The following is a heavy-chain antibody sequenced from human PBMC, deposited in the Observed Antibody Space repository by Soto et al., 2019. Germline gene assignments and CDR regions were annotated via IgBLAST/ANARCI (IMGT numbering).Heavy chain of an antibody. J-gene: IGHJ4*02. CDR1: RNSIISSNYY. D-gene: IGHD3-10*01. CDR3: ARRGGWFGELSFSHFDF. CDR2: VYFNGNT. Sequence: QVQLQESGPGLVKPSETLSLTCTVSRNSIISSNYYWGWIRQPPGKGLEWIGIVYFNGNTYYNPSLKSRVTISVDTSKNQFFLKLTSLTGADTAMYYCARRGGWFGELSFSHFDFWGQGALVTVSS. V-gene: IGHV4-39*01.